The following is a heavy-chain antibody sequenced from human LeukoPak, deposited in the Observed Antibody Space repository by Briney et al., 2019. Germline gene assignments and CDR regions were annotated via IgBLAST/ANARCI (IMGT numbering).Heavy chain of an antibody. CDR3: AKGAGGVCGDNNCYSRVFDY. J-gene: IGHJ4*02. Sequence: GGSLRLSCAASGFTFRSYAMSWVRQAPGKGLEWVSIIRDSGDSTYYADSVKGRFTISRDNSKNTLYMQMNSLRTEDTALYYCAKGAGGVCGDNNCYSRVFDYWGQGTLVTVSS. V-gene: IGHV3-23*01. CDR2: IRDSGDST. CDR1: GFTFRSYA. D-gene: IGHD2-15*01.